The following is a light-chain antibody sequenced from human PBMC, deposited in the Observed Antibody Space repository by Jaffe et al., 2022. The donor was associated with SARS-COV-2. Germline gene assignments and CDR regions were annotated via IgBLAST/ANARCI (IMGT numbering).Light chain of an antibody. CDR3: QQSFGTLFT. V-gene: IGKV1-39*01. J-gene: IGKJ3*01. Sequence: DIQMTQSPSSLSASVGDRVTITCRASQGISSYLNWYQQKPGNAPKLLIYTASTLQSGVPSRFSGSGSGTDFSLTINNLQPEDFATYYCQQSFGTLFTFGPGTKVDIK. CDR1: QGISSY. CDR2: TAS.